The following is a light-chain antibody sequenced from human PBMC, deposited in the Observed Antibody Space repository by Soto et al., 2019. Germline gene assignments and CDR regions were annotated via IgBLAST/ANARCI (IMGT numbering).Light chain of an antibody. Sequence: QSALTQPASASGSPGQSITISCTGTSSDVGGYNYVSWYQQHPCKAPKLMIYDVNNRPSGVSNRFSGSKSGNTASLTISGLQAEDEADYYCSSYTGSSTYVVFGGGTKLTVL. V-gene: IGLV2-14*01. CDR3: SSYTGSSTYVV. CDR1: SSDVGGYNY. CDR2: DVN. J-gene: IGLJ2*01.